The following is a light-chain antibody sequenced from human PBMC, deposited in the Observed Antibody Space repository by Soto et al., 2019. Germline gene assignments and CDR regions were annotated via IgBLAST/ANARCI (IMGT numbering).Light chain of an antibody. V-gene: IGKV2-28*01. CDR3: MQAVQAPRT. J-gene: IGKJ1*01. Sequence: DIVLTQSPLSLPVTPGEPASISCRSSQSLLHSNGNIYLDWYLQKLGQSPQLLIYVGSIRASGVPVRFSGSGSGTDVTLKITRVEAEDVGVYYCMQAVQAPRTFGLGTKVEIK. CDR1: QSLLHSNGNIY. CDR2: VGS.